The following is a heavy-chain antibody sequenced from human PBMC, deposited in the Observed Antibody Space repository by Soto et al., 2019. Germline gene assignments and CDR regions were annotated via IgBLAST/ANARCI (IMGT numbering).Heavy chain of an antibody. CDR1: GFTFSDYY. V-gene: IGHV3-11*05. Sequence: PGGSLRLSCAASGFTFSDYYMSWIRQAPGKGLEWVSYISSSSSYTNYADSVKGRFTISRDDSQNTLYLQMSSLRGEDTAVYYCAKDQLPYYYETSGPFPLDYWGQGALVTVSS. J-gene: IGHJ4*02. CDR2: ISSSSSYT. CDR3: AKDQLPYYYETSGPFPLDY. D-gene: IGHD3-22*01.